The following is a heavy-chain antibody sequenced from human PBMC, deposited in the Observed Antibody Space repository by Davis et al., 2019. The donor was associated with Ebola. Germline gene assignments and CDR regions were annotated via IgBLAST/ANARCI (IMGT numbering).Heavy chain of an antibody. D-gene: IGHD3-10*01. J-gene: IGHJ6*04. CDR1: GFTFSSYG. CDR3: AKFMVRGVAPYNYYGMDV. Sequence: GESLKISCAASGFTFSSYGMHWVRQAPGKGLEWVAVISYDGSNKYYADSVKGRFTISRDNSKNTLYLQMNSLRAEDTAVYYCAKFMVRGVAPYNYYGMDVWGKGTTVTVSS. V-gene: IGHV3-30*18. CDR2: ISYDGSNK.